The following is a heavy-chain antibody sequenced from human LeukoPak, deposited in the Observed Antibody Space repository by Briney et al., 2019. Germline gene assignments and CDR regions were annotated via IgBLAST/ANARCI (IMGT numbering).Heavy chain of an antibody. V-gene: IGHV3-33*01. Sequence: GGSLRLSCAASGFTFSSYGMHWVRQAPGKGLEWVAVIWYDGSNKYYADSVKGRFTISRDNSKNTLYLQMNSLRAEDTAVYYCARGGSSWEQIYDYWGQGTLVTVSS. CDR3: ARGGSSWEQIYDY. D-gene: IGHD6-13*01. CDR1: GFTFSSYG. J-gene: IGHJ4*02. CDR2: IWYDGSNK.